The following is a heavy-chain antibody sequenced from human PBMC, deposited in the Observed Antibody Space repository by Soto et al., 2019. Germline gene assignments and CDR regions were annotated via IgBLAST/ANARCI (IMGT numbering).Heavy chain of an antibody. J-gene: IGHJ3*02. CDR2: ISSSSSYI. Sequence: PWWSLRLSCAASGFTCSSYSMNWFRQAPGKGLEWVSSISSSSSYIYYADSVKGRFTISRDNAKNSLYLQMNSLRAEDTAVYYCARGGYSYGPPDAFDIWGQGTMVTVSS. V-gene: IGHV3-21*01. D-gene: IGHD5-18*01. CDR3: ARGGYSYGPPDAFDI. CDR1: GFTCSSYS.